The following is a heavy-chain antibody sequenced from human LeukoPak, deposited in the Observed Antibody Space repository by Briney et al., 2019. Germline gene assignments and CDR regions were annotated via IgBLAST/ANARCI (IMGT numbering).Heavy chain of an antibody. CDR3: ATVRGVRYFDWLLEVHYFDY. D-gene: IGHD3-9*01. CDR2: FDPEDGET. V-gene: IGHV1-24*01. Sequence: GASVKVSCKASGGTFTELSMHWVRQAPGKGLEWMGGFDPEDGETIYAQKFQGRVTMTEDTSTDTAYMELSSLRSEDTAVYYCATVRGVRYFDWLLEVHYFDYWGQGTLVTVSS. CDR1: GGTFTELS. J-gene: IGHJ4*02.